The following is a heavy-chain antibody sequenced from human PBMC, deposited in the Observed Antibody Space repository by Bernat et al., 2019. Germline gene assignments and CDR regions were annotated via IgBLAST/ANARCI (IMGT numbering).Heavy chain of an antibody. D-gene: IGHD3-10*01. CDR2: IYYSGST. CDR1: GGSISSYY. CDR3: ARSDLWLGEDAFDI. Sequence: QVQLQESGPGLVKPSETLSLTCTVSGGSISSYYWSWIRQPPGKGLEWIGYIYYSGSTNYNPSLKSRVTISVDTSKNQFSLKLSSVTAADTAVYYCARSDLWLGEDAFDIWGRGTMVTVCS. J-gene: IGHJ3*02. V-gene: IGHV4-59*01.